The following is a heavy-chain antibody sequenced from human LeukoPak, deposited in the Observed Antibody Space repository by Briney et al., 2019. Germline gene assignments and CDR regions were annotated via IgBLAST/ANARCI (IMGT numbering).Heavy chain of an antibody. CDR1: GFTVSSNY. V-gene: IGHV3-66*04. CDR2: IYSGGST. D-gene: IGHD3-10*01. CDR3: ARQTYYYGSGSSSHFDY. J-gene: IGHJ4*02. Sequence: GGSLRLSCAASGFTVSSNYMSWVRQAPGKGLEWVSVIYSGGSTYYADSVKGRFTISRDNSKNTLYLQMNSLRAEDTAVYYCARQTYYYGSGSSSHFDYWGQGTLVTVSS.